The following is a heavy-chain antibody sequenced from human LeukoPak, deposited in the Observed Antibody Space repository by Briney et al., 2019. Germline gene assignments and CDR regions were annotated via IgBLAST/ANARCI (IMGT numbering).Heavy chain of an antibody. CDR2: INHSGST. V-gene: IGHV4-34*01. CDR1: GGSFSGYY. D-gene: IGHD3-10*01. CDR3: ARALLLWFGESPEYYFDY. Sequence: SETLSLTCAVYGGSFSGYYWSWIRQPPGKGLEGIGEINHSGSTNYNPSLKSRVTISVDTSKNQFSLKLSSVTAADTAVYYCARALLLWFGESPEYYFDYWGQGTLVTVSS. J-gene: IGHJ4*02.